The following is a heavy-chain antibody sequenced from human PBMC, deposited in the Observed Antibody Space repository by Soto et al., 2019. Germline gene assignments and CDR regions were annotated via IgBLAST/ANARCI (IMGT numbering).Heavy chain of an antibody. CDR1: GFTFSSYW. J-gene: IGHJ5*02. CDR3: ARCQSSSDGFWFDP. D-gene: IGHD6-6*01. V-gene: IGHV3-7*05. Sequence: GGSLRLSCAASGFTFSSYWMSWVRQAPGKGLEWVANIKQDGSEKYYVDSVKGRFTISRDNAKNSLYLQMNSLRAEDTAVYYCARCQSSSDGFWFDPWGQGTLVTVSS. CDR2: IKQDGSEK.